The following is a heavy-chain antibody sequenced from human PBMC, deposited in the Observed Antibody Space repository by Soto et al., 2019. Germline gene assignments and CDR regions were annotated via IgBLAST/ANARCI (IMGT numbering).Heavy chain of an antibody. J-gene: IGHJ3*02. V-gene: IGHV3-9*01. Sequence: ESGGGLVQPGRSLRLSCAASGFTFDDYAMHWVRQAPGKGLEWVSGISWNSGSIGYADSVKGRFTISRDNAKNSLYLQMNSLRAEDTALYYCAKGGQLSLDAFDIWGQGTMVTVSS. CDR2: ISWNSGSI. D-gene: IGHD6-13*01. CDR3: AKGGQLSLDAFDI. CDR1: GFTFDDYA.